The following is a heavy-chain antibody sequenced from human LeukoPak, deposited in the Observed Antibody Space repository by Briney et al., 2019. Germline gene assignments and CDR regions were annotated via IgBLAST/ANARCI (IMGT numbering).Heavy chain of an antibody. D-gene: IGHD2-8*01. CDR1: GYTFTGYY. J-gene: IGHJ5*02. V-gene: IGHV1-2*06. Sequence: ASVKVSCKASGYTFTGYYTHWVRQAPGQGLEWMGRINPNSGGTNYAQKFQGRVTMTRDTSISTAYMELSRLRSDDTAVYYCAREDIVLMVYASNWFDPWGQGTLVTVSS. CDR3: AREDIVLMVYASNWFDP. CDR2: INPNSGGT.